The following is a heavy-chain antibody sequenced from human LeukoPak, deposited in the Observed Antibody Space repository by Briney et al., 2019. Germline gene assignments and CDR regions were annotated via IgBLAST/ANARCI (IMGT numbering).Heavy chain of an antibody. D-gene: IGHD5-18*01. J-gene: IGHJ6*03. CDR2: LYYSGST. CDR1: GGSISSYY. Sequence: SETLSLTCTVSGGSISSYYWSWIRQPPGKGLEWIGYLYYSGSTNYNPSLKSRVTISVDTSKNQFSLKLSSVTAADTAVYYCARGIDTGPEFYYYYYMDVWGKGTTVTVSS. CDR3: ARGIDTGPEFYYYYYMDV. V-gene: IGHV4-59*01.